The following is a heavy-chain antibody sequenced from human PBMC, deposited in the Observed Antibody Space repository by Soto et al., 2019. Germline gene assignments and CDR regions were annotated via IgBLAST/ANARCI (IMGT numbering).Heavy chain of an antibody. Sequence: XDSLKVSWKCFGFSFTSYLISWVRQMPGKGLEWMGRIDPSDSYTNYSPSFQGLVTMSADKSISTAYLQWSSLKASDTAMYYCARPYCGSTTCYYGMDVWGQGTTVTVSS. CDR2: IDPSDSYT. CDR3: ARPYCGSTTCYYGMDV. D-gene: IGHD2-2*01. V-gene: IGHV5-10-1*01. CDR1: GFSFTSYL. J-gene: IGHJ6*02.